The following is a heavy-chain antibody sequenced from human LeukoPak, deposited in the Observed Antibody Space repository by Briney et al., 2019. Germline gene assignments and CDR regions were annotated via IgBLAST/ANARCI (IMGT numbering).Heavy chain of an antibody. CDR3: ARGRAYYYGSGSYFGRGYYYYGMDV. J-gene: IGHJ6*02. CDR1: GGSFSGYY. Sequence: SETLSLTCAVYGGSFSGYYWSWIRQPPGKGLEWIGEINHSGSTNYNPSLKSRLTISVDTSKNQFSLKLSSVTAADTAVYYCARGRAYYYGSGSYFGRGYYYYGMDVWGQGTTVTVSS. CDR2: INHSGST. V-gene: IGHV4-34*01. D-gene: IGHD3-10*01.